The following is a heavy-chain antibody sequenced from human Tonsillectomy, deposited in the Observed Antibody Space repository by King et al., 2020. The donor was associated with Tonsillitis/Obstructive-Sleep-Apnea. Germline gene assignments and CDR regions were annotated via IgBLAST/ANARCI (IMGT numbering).Heavy chain of an antibody. CDR3: ARLGGGKIDY. D-gene: IGHD1-26*01. CDR1: GYSFTSYW. Sequence: QLVQSGAEVKKPGESLRISCKASGYSFTSYWIGWVRQMPGKGLEWMGVVFPADSDTRYSPSFQGHVTFSADESINTAYLQWSSLRASDTAMYYCARLGGGKIDYWGQGTLVTVSS. V-gene: IGHV5-51*01. J-gene: IGHJ4*02. CDR2: VFPADSDT.